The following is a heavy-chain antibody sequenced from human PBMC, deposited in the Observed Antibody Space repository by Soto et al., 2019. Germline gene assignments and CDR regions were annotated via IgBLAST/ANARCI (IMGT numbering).Heavy chain of an antibody. Sequence: QITLKESGPTLVKPTQTLTLTCTFSGFSLSTSGVGVGWIRQPPGKALEWLALIYWDDDKRYSPSLKSSLTSXNXSTTAHVVPTMDNMDPVDTGTYSWPHVVYSGNYFDYWGQGPLVTVSS. CDR3: PHVVYSGNYFDY. CDR1: GFSLSTSGVG. J-gene: IGHJ4*02. CDR2: IYWDDDK. D-gene: IGHD4-4*01. V-gene: IGHV2-5*02.